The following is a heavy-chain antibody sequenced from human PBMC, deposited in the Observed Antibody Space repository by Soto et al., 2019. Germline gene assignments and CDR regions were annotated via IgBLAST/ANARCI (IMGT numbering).Heavy chain of an antibody. V-gene: IGHV3-23*01. CDR2: ISGSGGST. CDR1: GFTFSSYA. Sequence: GGSLRLSCAASGFTFSSYAMSWVRQAPGKGLEWVSAISGSGGSTYCADSVKGRFTISRDNSKNTLYLQMNSLRAEDTAVYYCAKVLSGGSCYSDWGQGTLVTVSS. CDR3: AKVLSGGSCYSD. D-gene: IGHD2-15*01. J-gene: IGHJ4*02.